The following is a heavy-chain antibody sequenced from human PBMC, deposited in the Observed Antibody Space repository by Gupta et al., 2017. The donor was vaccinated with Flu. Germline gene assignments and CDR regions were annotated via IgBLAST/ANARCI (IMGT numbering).Heavy chain of an antibody. Sequence: SLGSHGLGVGWLRQSPGKALEWLALVYWTDDKRYSPSLNHRLSIMKDASRSQVVLTMTNMDPGDTATYYCAHCMKFYYFDLWGQGIPVNVSS. CDR3: AHCMKFYYFDL. J-gene: IGHJ5*02. CDR1: SLGSHGLG. D-gene: IGHD3-22*01. V-gene: IGHV2-5*01. CDR2: VYWTDDK.